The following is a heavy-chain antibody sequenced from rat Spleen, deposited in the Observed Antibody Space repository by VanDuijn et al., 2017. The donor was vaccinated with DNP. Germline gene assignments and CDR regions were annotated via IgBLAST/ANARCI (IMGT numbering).Heavy chain of an antibody. CDR1: GFSLTDYS. CDR2: ISSGGST. Sequence: QVQLKESGPAMVQPSQTLSLTCTVSGFSLTDYSVHWVRQPPGKVLEWIAVISSGGSTYYNSALKSRLSISRDTSKSQVFLKMNSLQTEDTAIYYCTRDLNYGGYFDYWGQGVMVTVSS. J-gene: IGHJ2*01. D-gene: IGHD1-11*01. V-gene: IGHV2-19*01. CDR3: TRDLNYGGYFDY.